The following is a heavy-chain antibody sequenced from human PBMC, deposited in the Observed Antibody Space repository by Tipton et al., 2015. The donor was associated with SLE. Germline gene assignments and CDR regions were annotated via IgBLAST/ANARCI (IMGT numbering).Heavy chain of an antibody. Sequence: TLSLTCTVSGGSISSYYWSWIRKPPGQGLEWIGYNYYSGSTNYNSSLQSRVTVSVDTSMNHFSLTLSSVTAADTAVYYCAGGKDYDFWSGFFMRDASDIWGQETMVTVAS. CDR2: NYYSGST. CDR1: GGSISSYY. J-gene: IGHJ3*02. V-gene: IGHV4-59*01. CDR3: AGGKDYDFWSGFFMRDASDI. D-gene: IGHD3-3*01.